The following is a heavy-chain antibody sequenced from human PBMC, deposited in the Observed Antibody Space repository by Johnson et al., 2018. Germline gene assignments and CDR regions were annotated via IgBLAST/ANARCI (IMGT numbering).Heavy chain of an antibody. CDR3: ARDPYFDTGYYYYYMDV. Sequence: QVQLVESGGGVVQPGRSLRLSCAASGFTFSRYALHWVRQAPGKGLEWVAVISSDGRNKYYADSVKGRPTISRDNSKNTLYLQMNSLRAEDTAVYFCARDPYFDTGYYYYYMDVWGKGTTVTVSS. V-gene: IGHV3-30*04. J-gene: IGHJ6*03. CDR1: GFTFSRYA. D-gene: IGHD3-22*01. CDR2: ISSDGRNK.